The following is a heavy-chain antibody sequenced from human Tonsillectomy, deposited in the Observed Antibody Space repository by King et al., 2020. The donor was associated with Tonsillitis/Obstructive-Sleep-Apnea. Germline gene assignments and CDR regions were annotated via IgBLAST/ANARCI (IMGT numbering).Heavy chain of an antibody. CDR3: ATSPRPYQYYYYYYMDV. CDR2: FDPEDGET. D-gene: IGHD3-16*01. CDR1: GYTLTELS. V-gene: IGHV1-24*01. Sequence: QLVQSGAEVKKPGASVKVSCKVSGYTLTELSMHLVRLAPGKGLEWMGGFDPEDGETIYAQKFQGRVTMTADTSTDTAYMELSSLRSEDTAVYYCATSPRPYQYYYYYYMDVWGKGTTVTVSS. J-gene: IGHJ6*03.